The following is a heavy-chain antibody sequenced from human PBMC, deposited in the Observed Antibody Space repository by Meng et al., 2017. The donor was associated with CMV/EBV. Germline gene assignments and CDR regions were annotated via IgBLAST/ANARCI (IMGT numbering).Heavy chain of an antibody. J-gene: IGHJ4*02. Sequence: GGSLRLSCAASGFTVSSNYMSWVRQAPGKGLEWVSVIYSGGSTYYADSVKGRFTISRDNSKNTLYLQMNSLRAEDTAVYYCAKGDGLDQLQGPLVDYWGQGTLVTVSS. CDR1: GFTVSSNY. V-gene: IGHV3-53*05. CDR3: AKGDGLDQLQGPLVDY. D-gene: IGHD2-2*01. CDR2: IYSGGST.